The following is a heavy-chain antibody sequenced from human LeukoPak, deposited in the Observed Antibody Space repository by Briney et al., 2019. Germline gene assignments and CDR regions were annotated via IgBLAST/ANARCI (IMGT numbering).Heavy chain of an antibody. D-gene: IGHD3-22*01. CDR2: ISYDGSNK. J-gene: IGHJ4*02. CDR3: ARAGKDYYDSSGYYFTFFDY. CDR1: GFTFSSYA. Sequence: GGSLRLSCAASGFTFSSYAMHWVRQAPGKGLEWVAVISYDGSNKYYADSVKGRFTISRDNSKNTLYLQMNSLRAEDTAVYYCARAGKDYYDSSGYYFTFFDYWGQGTLVTVSS. V-gene: IGHV3-30-3*01.